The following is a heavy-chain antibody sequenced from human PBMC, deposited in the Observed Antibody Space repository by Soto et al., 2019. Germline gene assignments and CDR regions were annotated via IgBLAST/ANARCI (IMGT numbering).Heavy chain of an antibody. V-gene: IGHV1-3*01. Sequence: ASVKVSCKASGYSFTSYAIHWVRQAPGQRLEWMGWINAGNGNTKYSQKFQGRVTITRDTSASTAYMELSSLRSEDTAVYYCARELGPIAAADPWWFDPWGQGTLVTVSS. CDR1: GYSFTSYA. D-gene: IGHD6-13*01. CDR2: INAGNGNT. CDR3: ARELGPIAAADPWWFDP. J-gene: IGHJ5*02.